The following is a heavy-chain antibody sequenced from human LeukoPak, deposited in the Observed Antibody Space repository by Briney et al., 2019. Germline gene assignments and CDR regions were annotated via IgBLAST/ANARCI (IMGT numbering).Heavy chain of an antibody. J-gene: IGHJ5*02. D-gene: IGHD3-3*01. CDR1: GGSISSYY. CDR3: ARGRFLEWLLPQYNWFDP. V-gene: IGHV4-4*07. CDR2: LHTSGST. Sequence: PSETLSLTCTVSGGSISSYYWSWIRQPAGEGLEWIGRLHTSGSTHYNPSLKSRVAMSVDTSKNQFSLKLSSVTAADTAVYYCARGRFLEWLLPQYNWFDPWGQGTLVTVSS.